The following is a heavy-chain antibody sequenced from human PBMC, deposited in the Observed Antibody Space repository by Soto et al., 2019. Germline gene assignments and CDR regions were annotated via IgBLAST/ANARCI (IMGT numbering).Heavy chain of an antibody. J-gene: IGHJ4*02. Sequence: GGPLRLSCAASGFTFTTYYMTWVRQAPGKGLEWVASIKNDGSEQYYVDSVKGRFTISRDNAKNSLYLQMNSLRAGDTALYYCSRENWFQDYWGQGTLVTVSS. CDR1: GFTFTTYY. D-gene: IGHD3-10*01. CDR3: SRENWFQDY. V-gene: IGHV3-7*03. CDR2: IKNDGSEQ.